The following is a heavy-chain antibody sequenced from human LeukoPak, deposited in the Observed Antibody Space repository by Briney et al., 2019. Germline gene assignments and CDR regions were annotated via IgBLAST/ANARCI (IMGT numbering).Heavy chain of an antibody. Sequence: PGGSLRLSCVASGFTFDDYAMHWVRQAPGKGLEWVSGISWNSGSIGYADSVKGRFTISRDNAKNSLYLQMNSLRAEDTALYYCAKASYDILTGPFRHWGQGTLVTVSS. V-gene: IGHV3-9*01. CDR2: ISWNSGSI. CDR1: GFTFDDYA. D-gene: IGHD3-9*01. CDR3: AKASYDILTGPFRH. J-gene: IGHJ4*02.